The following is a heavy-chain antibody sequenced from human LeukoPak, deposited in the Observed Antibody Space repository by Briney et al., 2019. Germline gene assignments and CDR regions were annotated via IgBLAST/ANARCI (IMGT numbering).Heavy chain of an antibody. CDR2: ISGSGGST. CDR3: AKDFSVCFGELAWDP. Sequence: AGSLRLSCDASGFPFSSYALSRVRQAGGKGLQSASAISGSGGSTDYADSVKGQFTSARDNSQNTLYLQMNSLRGEDTAVYYRAKDFSVCFGELAWDPGARGPRVTVPS. V-gene: IGHV3-23*01. D-gene: IGHD3-10*01. CDR1: GFPFSSYA. J-gene: IGHJ5*02.